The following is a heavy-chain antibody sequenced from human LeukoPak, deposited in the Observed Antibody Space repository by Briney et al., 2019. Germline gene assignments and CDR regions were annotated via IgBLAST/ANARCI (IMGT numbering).Heavy chain of an antibody. CDR2: ISSSSSYI. J-gene: IGHJ4*02. V-gene: IGHV3-21*01. CDR1: GFTFSSYS. Sequence: GGSLRLSCAASGFTFSSYSMNWVRQAPGKGLEWVSSISSSSSYIYYADSVKGRFTISRDNAKNSLYLQMNSLRAEDTAVYYCARGPYCSGGSCYSICVWWGQGTLVTVSS. D-gene: IGHD2-15*01. CDR3: ARGPYCSGGSCYSICVW.